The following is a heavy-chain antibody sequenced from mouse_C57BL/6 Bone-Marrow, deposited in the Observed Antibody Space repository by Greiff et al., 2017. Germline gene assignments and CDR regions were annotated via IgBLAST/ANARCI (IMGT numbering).Heavy chain of an antibody. CDR1: GYTFTSYW. V-gene: IGHV1-69*01. D-gene: IGHD2-1*01. CDR2: IDPSDSYT. J-gene: IGHJ1*03. CDR3: ARPPSGNYGWYFDV. Sequence: QVQLQQPGAELVMPGASVKLSCKASGYTFTSYWMHWVKPRPGQGLEWIGEIDPSDSYTNYNQKFKGKSTLTVDKSSSTAYMQLSSLTSEDSAVYYGARPPSGNYGWYFDVWGTGTTVTVSS.